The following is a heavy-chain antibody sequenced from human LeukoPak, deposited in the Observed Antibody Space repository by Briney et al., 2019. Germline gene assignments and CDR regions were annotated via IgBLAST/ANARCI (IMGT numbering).Heavy chain of an antibody. V-gene: IGHV4-59*08. D-gene: IGHD1-1*01. Sequence: PSETLSLTCSVLGASISSYYWSWSAQPPGKGLEWIGCIYDSGTTYYNPSLKSRVTISMDTSKNQLSLKLGSVTAADAAALWGARHLDIPHPEGNSRLKWFDPWGQGTLATVSS. CDR3: ARHLDIPHPEGNSRLKWFDP. CDR2: IYDSGTT. J-gene: IGHJ5*02. CDR1: GASISSYY.